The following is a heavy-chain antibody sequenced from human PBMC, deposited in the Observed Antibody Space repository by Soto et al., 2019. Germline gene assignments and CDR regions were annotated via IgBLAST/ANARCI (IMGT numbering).Heavy chain of an antibody. CDR1: GFTFNTYG. V-gene: IGHV3-30*18. CDR3: AKSPNFYCSSPNCYKYYFDH. D-gene: IGHD2-2*02. CDR2: ISYDGSEK. J-gene: IGHJ4*02. Sequence: PXGSLGLSCAASGFTFNTYGMHGVRQAPGEGLEWVAVISYDGSEKYYVDSVKGRFTISKDNSKNTLYLQMNSLRPEDTAVYYCAKSPNFYCSSPNCYKYYFDHWGQGTRVTVSS.